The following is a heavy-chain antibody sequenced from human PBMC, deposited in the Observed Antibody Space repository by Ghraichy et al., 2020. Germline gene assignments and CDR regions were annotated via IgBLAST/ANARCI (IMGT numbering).Heavy chain of an antibody. CDR2: LNIDGTTV. D-gene: IGHD1-14*01. V-gene: IGHV3-74*01. CDR1: GFSFTDYW. Sequence: GGSLRLSCVASGFSFTDYWMHWVRQTPGRGLEWVSHLNIDGTTVNYADSVKGRFTISRDNAKNTMYLQMISLTVEDTAVYYCVRSYKDGLRHFDYWGQGTLCTVSS. CDR3: VRSYKDGLRHFDY. J-gene: IGHJ4*02.